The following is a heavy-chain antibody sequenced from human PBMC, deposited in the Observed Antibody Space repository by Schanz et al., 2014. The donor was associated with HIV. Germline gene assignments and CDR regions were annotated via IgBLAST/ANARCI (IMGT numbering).Heavy chain of an antibody. Sequence: EVKLSESGGGLVQPGGSLRLSCVASGFTFSTYAMSWVRQAPGKGLEWVSGMRGSGISTYYADSVKGRFTISRDNSKNTLYLQMNSLRAEDTAVYYCAKGQRGMVRGDIDYWGQGTLVTVSS. D-gene: IGHD3-10*01. J-gene: IGHJ4*02. CDR2: MRGSGIST. CDR3: AKGQRGMVRGDIDY. CDR1: GFTFSTYA. V-gene: IGHV3-23*01.